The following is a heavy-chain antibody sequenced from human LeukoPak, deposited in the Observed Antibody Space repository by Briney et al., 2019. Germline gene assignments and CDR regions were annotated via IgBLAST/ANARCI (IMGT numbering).Heavy chain of an antibody. D-gene: IGHD3-22*01. CDR3: ARLFRSSSGYLMLDY. V-gene: IGHV1-46*01. CDR1: GYTFTTYY. CDR2: INPSGGGT. Sequence: ASVKVSCKASGYTFTTYYIHWVRQAPGQGLEWMGIINPSGGGTSYAQTFQGRVTMTRDTSTSTVYMGLNSLRSEDTAVYYCARLFRSSSGYLMLDYWGQGTLVTVSS. J-gene: IGHJ4*02.